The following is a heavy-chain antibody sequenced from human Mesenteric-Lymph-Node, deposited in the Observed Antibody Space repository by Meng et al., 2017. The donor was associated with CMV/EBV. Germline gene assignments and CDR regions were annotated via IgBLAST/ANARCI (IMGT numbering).Heavy chain of an antibody. Sequence: GGSLRLSCAASGFTFDDYGMSWVRQAPGKGLEWVSNINQDGSQKYYMDSVKGRFSISRDNAKNSLYLQMSSLRAEDTAVYYCASWGTGGANSDYWGQGTLVTVSS. CDR3: ASWGTGGANSDY. CDR2: INQDGSQK. CDR1: GFTFDDYG. V-gene: IGHV3-7*01. D-gene: IGHD1-26*01. J-gene: IGHJ4*02.